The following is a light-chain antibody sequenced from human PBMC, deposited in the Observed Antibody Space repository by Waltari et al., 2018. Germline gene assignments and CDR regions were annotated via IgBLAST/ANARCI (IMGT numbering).Light chain of an antibody. V-gene: IGKV4-1*01. J-gene: IGKJ3*01. CDR1: QSVLRTSSTKNF. CDR3: QQYYDSPIT. CDR2: WAS. Sequence: DIVMTQSPDSLTLSLGGRATISCKSSQSVLRTSSTKNFLAWYQQKSGQPPKLLFYWASTRESGVPDRFSGSGSGTDFTLTISSLQSEDVAIYYCQQYYDSPITFGPGTKVDV.